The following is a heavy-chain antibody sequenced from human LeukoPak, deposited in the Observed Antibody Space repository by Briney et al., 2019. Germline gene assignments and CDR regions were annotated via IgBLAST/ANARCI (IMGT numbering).Heavy chain of an antibody. CDR3: VRDHSTGGSGWYWDY. V-gene: IGHV3-30*04. D-gene: IGHD6-19*01. J-gene: IGHJ4*02. CDR2: ISSDGSSK. CDR1: GFTFSNYA. Sequence: PGRSLGLSCAASGFTFSNYAMHWVRQAPGKGLEWVALISSDGSSKDYVESVKGRFTISRDNSENTLHLQMNSLRADDTAVYYCVRDHSTGGSGWYWDYWGQGTLVTVSS.